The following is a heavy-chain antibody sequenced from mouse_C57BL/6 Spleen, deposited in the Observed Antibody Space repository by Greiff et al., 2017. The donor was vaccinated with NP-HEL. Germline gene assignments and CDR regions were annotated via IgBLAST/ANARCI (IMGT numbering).Heavy chain of an antibody. CDR1: GYTFTDYE. CDR3: TIHYYGSSSMDY. J-gene: IGHJ4*01. CDR2: IDPETGGT. D-gene: IGHD1-1*01. V-gene: IGHV1-15*01. Sequence: QVQLQQSGAELVRPGASVTLSCKASGYTFTDYEMHWVKQTPVHGLEWIGAIDPETGGTAYNQKFKGKAILTADKSSSTAYMELRSLTSEDSAVYYCTIHYYGSSSMDYWGQGTSVTVSS.